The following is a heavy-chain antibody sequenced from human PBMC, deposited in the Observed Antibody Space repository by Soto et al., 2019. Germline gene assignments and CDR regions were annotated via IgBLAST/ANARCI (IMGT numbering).Heavy chain of an antibody. CDR3: ARSPPESWFDP. CDR2: IYYSGST. CDR1: GGSISSGGYY. Sequence: QVQLQESGPGLVKPSQTLSLTCTVSGGSISSGGYYWSWIRQHPGKGQEWIGYIYYSGSTYYNPSLKSRGTISVDTSKNQFSPKLSPVTAADTAVYYCARSPPESWFDPWGQGTLVTVSS. J-gene: IGHJ5*02. V-gene: IGHV4-31*03.